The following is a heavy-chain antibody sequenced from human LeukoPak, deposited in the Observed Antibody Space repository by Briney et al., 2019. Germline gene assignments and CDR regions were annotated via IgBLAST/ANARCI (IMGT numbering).Heavy chain of an antibody. V-gene: IGHV3-66*01. Sequence: PGGSLRLSCAASGFTVSSYYMTWVRQAPGKGLEWVSVIYSGGSTYYADSVKGRFTISRDNSKNTLYLQMNSLRAEDTAVYYCARGNEYGDYYFDYWGQGTLVTVSS. CDR2: IYSGGST. CDR1: GFTVSSYY. D-gene: IGHD4-17*01. CDR3: ARGNEYGDYYFDY. J-gene: IGHJ4*02.